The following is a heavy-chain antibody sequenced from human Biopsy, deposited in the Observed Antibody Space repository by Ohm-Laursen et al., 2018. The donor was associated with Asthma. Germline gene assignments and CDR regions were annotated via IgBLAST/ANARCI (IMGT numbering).Heavy chain of an antibody. Sequence: ETLSLTWTVSGGSIRSHDWTWIRLPPGKGLEYIGDVSHTGSTNYNPSLKSRVTMSLDTSKNQFSLRLTSVTPADTGVYYCARLADCSGGACYSYGWFDPWGHGTRVTVSS. CDR1: GGSIRSHD. V-gene: IGHV4-59*11. D-gene: IGHD2-15*01. J-gene: IGHJ5*02. CDR2: VSHTGST. CDR3: ARLADCSGGACYSYGWFDP.